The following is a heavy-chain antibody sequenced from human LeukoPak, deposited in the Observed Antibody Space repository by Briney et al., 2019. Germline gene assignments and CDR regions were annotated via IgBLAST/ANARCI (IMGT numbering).Heavy chain of an antibody. CDR1: GLSFSDNR. CDR3: ANYIQRPPGMDV. J-gene: IGHJ6*02. CDR2: TAGAGDVI. Sequence: GSLRLSCAVSGLSFSDNRMIWVRQAPEKRLEWVAVTAGAGDVIQYADSVKGRFTISTDNSKNTVYLQMNSLRAEDTALYFCANYIQRPPGMDVWGQGTMVTVSS. D-gene: IGHD2-15*01. V-gene: IGHV3-23*01.